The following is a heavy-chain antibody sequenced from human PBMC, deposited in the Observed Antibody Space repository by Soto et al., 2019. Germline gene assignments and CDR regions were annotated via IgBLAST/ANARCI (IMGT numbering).Heavy chain of an antibody. CDR1: GFTFSSYG. D-gene: IGHD5-12*01. CDR2: ISYDGSNK. CDR3: AKDRYSGYDLDY. Sequence: HPGGSLRLSCAASGFTFSSYGMHWVRQAPGKGLEWVAVISYDGSNKYYADSVKGRFTISRDNSKNTLYLQMNSLRAEDTAVYYCAKDRYSGYDLDYWGQGTLVTVSS. J-gene: IGHJ4*02. V-gene: IGHV3-30*18.